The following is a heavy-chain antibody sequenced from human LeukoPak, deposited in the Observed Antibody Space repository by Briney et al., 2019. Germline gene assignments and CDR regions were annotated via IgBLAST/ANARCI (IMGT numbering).Heavy chain of an antibody. CDR2: TRNKANSYTT. Sequence: GGSLRLPCAASGFTFSDHGMDWVRQAPGKGLEWVGRTRNKANSYTTEYAASVKGRFTISRDDSKKSLYLQMSSLKTEDTAVYYCARESDGGVLGYFDLWGQGTLVSVSS. CDR3: ARESDGGVLGYFDL. CDR1: GFTFSDHG. J-gene: IGHJ2*01. V-gene: IGHV3-72*01. D-gene: IGHD3-10*01.